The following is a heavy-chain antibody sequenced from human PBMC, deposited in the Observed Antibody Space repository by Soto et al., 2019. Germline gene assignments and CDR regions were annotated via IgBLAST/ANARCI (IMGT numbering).Heavy chain of an antibody. CDR1: GGSFSGYY. V-gene: IGHV4-34*01. D-gene: IGHD6-13*01. CDR2: INRSGST. Sequence: PSETLSLTCAVYGGSFSGYYWSWIRQPPGKGLEWIGEINRSGSTNYNPSLKSRVTISVDTSRNQFSLKLTSVTAADTAVYYCVRWAYSNSWPSENYGMDVWGQGTTVTVSS. CDR3: VRWAYSNSWPSENYGMDV. J-gene: IGHJ6*02.